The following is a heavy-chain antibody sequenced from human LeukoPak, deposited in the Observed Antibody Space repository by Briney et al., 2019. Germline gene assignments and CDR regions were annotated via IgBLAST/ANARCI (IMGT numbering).Heavy chain of an antibody. CDR3: ARGLYADYAFDY. J-gene: IGHJ4*02. CDR2: IYSGGNT. CDR1: GFTFSTNY. V-gene: IGHV3-66*01. D-gene: IGHD4-17*01. Sequence: GGSLRLSCAASGFTFSTNYMSWVRQAPGKGLEWVSVIYSGGNTYYADSVKGRFTISRYNSKNTVYLQMNSLRAEDTAVYYCARGLYADYAFDYWGQGTLVTVSS.